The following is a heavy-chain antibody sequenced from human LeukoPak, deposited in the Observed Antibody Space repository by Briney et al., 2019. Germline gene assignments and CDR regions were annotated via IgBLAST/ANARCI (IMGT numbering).Heavy chain of an antibody. D-gene: IGHD3-22*01. CDR1: GFTFDDYA. CDR3: AKSPAYYYDSSSYSRLDY. CDR2: ICWNSGSI. Sequence: ARGSLRLSCAASGFTFDDYAMHWVRQAPGEGLEWVSGICWNSGSIGYADSVKGRFTISRDNSKNTLHLQMNSLRAEDTAVYYCAKSPAYYYDSSSYSRLDYWGQGTLVTVSS. V-gene: IGHV3-9*01. J-gene: IGHJ4*02.